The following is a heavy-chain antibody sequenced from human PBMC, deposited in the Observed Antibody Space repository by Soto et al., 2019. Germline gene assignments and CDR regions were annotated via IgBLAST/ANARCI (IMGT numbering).Heavy chain of an antibody. Sequence: GGSLRLSCAASGFTFSSYSMNWVRQAPGKGLEWVSYISSSSSTIYYADSVKGRFTISRDNAKNSLYLQMNSLRAEDTAVYYCARDYDILTGYSYCDYWGQGTLVTVSS. CDR2: ISSSSSTI. J-gene: IGHJ4*02. V-gene: IGHV3-48*01. CDR1: GFTFSSYS. D-gene: IGHD3-9*01. CDR3: ARDYDILTGYSYCDY.